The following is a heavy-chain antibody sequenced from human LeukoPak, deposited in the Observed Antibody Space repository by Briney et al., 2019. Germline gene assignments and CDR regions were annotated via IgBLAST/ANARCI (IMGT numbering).Heavy chain of an antibody. D-gene: IGHD3-22*01. CDR2: INHSGSA. V-gene: IGHV4-34*01. J-gene: IGHJ4*02. CDR1: GGSFSGYY. CDR3: ARVPDYYDSM. Sequence: SETLSLTCAVYGGSFSGYYWSWIRQPPGKGLEWIGEINHSGSANYNPSLKSRVTISVDTSKNQFSLKLSSVTAADTAVYYCARVPDYYDSMWGQGTLVTVSS.